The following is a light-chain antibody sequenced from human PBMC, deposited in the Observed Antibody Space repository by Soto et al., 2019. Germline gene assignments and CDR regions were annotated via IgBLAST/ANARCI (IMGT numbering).Light chain of an antibody. Sequence: IVPNKSPWTVYASCRSHSRPSFSSSQSVRSNLAWYQHKPGQAPRLLIYDGSTRALGIPARFSGSESGTEFTLTISSLQSEDFAVYYCQQYNNWPPWTFGQGTKVDIK. CDR2: DGS. J-gene: IGKJ1*01. CDR3: QQYNNWPPWT. CDR1: QSVRSN. V-gene: IGKV3-15*01.